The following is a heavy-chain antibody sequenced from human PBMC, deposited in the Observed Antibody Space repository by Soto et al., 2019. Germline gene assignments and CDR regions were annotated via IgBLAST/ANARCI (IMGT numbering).Heavy chain of an antibody. V-gene: IGHV3-74*01. CDR3: ARGPRVSSTGTGAH. CDR1: GFTFSAYW. J-gene: IGHJ4*02. D-gene: IGHD1-1*01. Sequence: PGGSLRLSCAVSGFTFSAYWMHWVRQVPGKGLTRVSRISDDGSTATYADSVKGRFVISRDNAKNSLYLEMNTLRADESGLYYCARGPRVSSTGTGAHWGRGTLVTVSS. CDR2: ISDDGSTA.